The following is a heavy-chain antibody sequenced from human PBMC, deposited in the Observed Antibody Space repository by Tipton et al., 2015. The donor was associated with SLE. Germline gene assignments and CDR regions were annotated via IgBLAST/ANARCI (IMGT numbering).Heavy chain of an antibody. D-gene: IGHD2-21*01. V-gene: IGHV3-66*02. J-gene: IGHJ1*01. CDR3: ARDPWYCGGDCPGFQH. CDR1: GFTVSRNY. CDR2: IYSGGRT. Sequence: LSLTYAASGFTVSRNYMSWVRQAPGKGLEWVSIIYSGGRTYYADSVKGRFTISRDNSKNTLYLQMNSLRVEDTAVYYCARDPWYCGGDCPGFQHWGQGTLVTVSS.